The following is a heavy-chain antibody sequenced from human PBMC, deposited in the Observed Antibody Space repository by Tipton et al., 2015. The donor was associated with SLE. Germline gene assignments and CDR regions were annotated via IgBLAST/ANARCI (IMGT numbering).Heavy chain of an antibody. V-gene: IGHV3-23*01. Sequence: SLRLSCAASGFTFSSYAMSWVRQAPGKGLEWVSAISGSGGSTYYADSVKGRFTISRDNSKNTLYLQMNSLRAEDTAVYYCAKDQEFLEWLDYFDYWGQGTLVTVSS. J-gene: IGHJ4*02. CDR2: ISGSGGST. CDR3: AKDQEFLEWLDYFDY. D-gene: IGHD3-3*01. CDR1: GFTFSSYA.